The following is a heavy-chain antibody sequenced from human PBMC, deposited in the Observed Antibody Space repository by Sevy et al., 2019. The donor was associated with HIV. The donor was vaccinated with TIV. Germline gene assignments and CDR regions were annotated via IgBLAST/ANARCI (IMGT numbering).Heavy chain of an antibody. V-gene: IGHV4-59*08. J-gene: IGHJ5*01. Sequence: SETLSLTCTVSGGSITSLYWNWIRQPPGKGLEWIANIYYNGHINYNPSLKSRVTLSLDTTKNQFSLRLSTVTAADTAMYYCAGENEFGGGDSWGQGTLVTVSS. CDR3: AGENEFGGGDS. CDR1: GGSITSLY. D-gene: IGHD3-10*01. CDR2: IYYNGHI.